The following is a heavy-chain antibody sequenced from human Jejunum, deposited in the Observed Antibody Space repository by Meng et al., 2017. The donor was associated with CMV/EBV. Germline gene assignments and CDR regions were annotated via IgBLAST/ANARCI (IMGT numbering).Heavy chain of an antibody. Sequence: YTVATYAIDWVRQAPGRGLEWMGWVSAYNGDTNYARQLHGRVTMTTDTSTTTAYMELGSLTSDDTGVYYCARIPVTSDSSYNLDVWGQGTTVTVSS. D-gene: IGHD4-17*01. CDR3: ARIPVTSDSSYNLDV. CDR1: YTVATYA. J-gene: IGHJ6*02. CDR2: VSAYNGDT. V-gene: IGHV1-18*01.